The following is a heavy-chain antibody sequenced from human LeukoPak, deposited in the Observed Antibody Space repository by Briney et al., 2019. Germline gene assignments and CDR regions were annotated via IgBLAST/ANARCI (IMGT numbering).Heavy chain of an antibody. V-gene: IGHV1-3*01. Sequence: ASVKVSCKASGYTFTSYAMHWVRQAPGQRLERMGWINAGNGNTKYSQKFQGRVTITRDTSASTAYMELSSLGSEDTAVYYCARGGQLLWESWFDPWGQGTLVTVSS. D-gene: IGHD2-2*01. J-gene: IGHJ5*02. CDR3: ARGGQLLWESWFDP. CDR1: GYTFTSYA. CDR2: INAGNGNT.